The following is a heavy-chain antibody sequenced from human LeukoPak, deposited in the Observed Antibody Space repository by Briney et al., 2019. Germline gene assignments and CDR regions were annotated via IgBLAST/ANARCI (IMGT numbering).Heavy chain of an antibody. CDR3: ARDALGATYY. D-gene: IGHD1-26*01. CDR2: INPSGGST. J-gene: IGHJ4*02. Sequence: ASVKVSCKASGYTFTSYAMNWVRQAPGQGLEWMGIINPSGGSTSYAQKFQGRVTMTRDMSTSTVYMELSSLRSEDTAVYYCARDALGATYYWGQGTLVTVSS. V-gene: IGHV1-46*01. CDR1: GYTFTSYA.